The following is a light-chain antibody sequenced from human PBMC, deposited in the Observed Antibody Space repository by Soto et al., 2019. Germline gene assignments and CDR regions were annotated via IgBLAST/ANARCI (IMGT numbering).Light chain of an antibody. CDR1: QSISSY. Sequence: PSSLSASVGDRVTITCRASQSISSYLNWYQQKPGKAPKLLIYAASSLQSGVPSRFSGSGSGTDFTLTISSLQPEDFATYYCHQSCSTPPTFGRGTKVDI. V-gene: IGKV1-39*01. CDR3: HQSCSTPPT. CDR2: AAS. J-gene: IGKJ1*01.